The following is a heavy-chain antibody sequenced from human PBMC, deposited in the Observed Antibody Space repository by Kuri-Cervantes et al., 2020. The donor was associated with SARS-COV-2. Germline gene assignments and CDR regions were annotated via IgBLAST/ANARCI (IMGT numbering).Heavy chain of an antibody. Sequence: ASVKVSCKAPETTFPNYDINWVRQATGQGLEWMGWINPDTGNAGYAQKFQGRVTVTRDTSTSTAFMELSSLRSDDTAVYYCARDSGDWNPDGFDIWGQGTMVTVSS. D-gene: IGHD1-1*01. CDR1: ETTFPNYD. J-gene: IGHJ3*02. V-gene: IGHV1-8*01. CDR3: ARDSGDWNPDGFDI. CDR2: INPDTGNA.